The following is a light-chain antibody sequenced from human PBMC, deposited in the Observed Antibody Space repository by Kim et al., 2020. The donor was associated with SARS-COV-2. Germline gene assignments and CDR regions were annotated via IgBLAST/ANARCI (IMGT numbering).Light chain of an antibody. Sequence: GRKLASYCSGSNSSIGSNYIYWYQPLPGSDPKLLIYRNTLRRSGVPDRFSGSKSGTSAALAISGLRSEDEATYYCEVWDDSLSGVVFGGGTQLTVL. CDR3: EVWDDSLSGVV. CDR1: NSSIGSNY. CDR2: RNT. J-gene: IGLJ2*01. V-gene: IGLV1-47*01.